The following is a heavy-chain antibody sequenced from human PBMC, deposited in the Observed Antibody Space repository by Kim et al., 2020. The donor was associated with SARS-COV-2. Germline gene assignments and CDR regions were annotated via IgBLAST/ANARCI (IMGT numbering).Heavy chain of an antibody. J-gene: IGHJ4*02. D-gene: IGHD2-15*01. CDR3: AKAGVVVASASDY. CDR1: GFTFSSYA. V-gene: IGHV3-23*01. CDR2: ISGSGGST. Sequence: GGSLRLSCAASGFTFSSYAMSWVRQAPGKGLEWVAAISGSGGSTYYADSGKGRFTISRDNSKNTRYLQMNSLRAEDTAVYYCAKAGVVVASASDYWGQGTLVTVSS.